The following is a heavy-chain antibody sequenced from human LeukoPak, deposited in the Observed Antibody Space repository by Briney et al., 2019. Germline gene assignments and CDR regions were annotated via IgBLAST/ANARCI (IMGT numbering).Heavy chain of an antibody. J-gene: IGHJ2*01. CDR3: ARTPADWYFDL. V-gene: IGHV3-7*01. Sequence: GRSLRLSCAASGFTFSSSWMSWVRQAPGGGLEWVANIKGDGSEKYYVDSVKGRFTISRDNAKNSLDLQLNSLRAEDTAVYYCARTPADWYFDLWGRGTLVTVSS. CDR1: GFTFSSSW. CDR2: IKGDGSEK.